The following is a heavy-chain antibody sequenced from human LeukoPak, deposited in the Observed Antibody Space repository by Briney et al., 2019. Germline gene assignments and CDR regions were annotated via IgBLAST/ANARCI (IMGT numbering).Heavy chain of an antibody. CDR2: INHSGST. J-gene: IGHJ3*02. Sequence: PSETLSLTCAVYGGSFSGYYWSWIRQPPGKGLEWIGEINHSGSTNYSPSLKSRVTISVDTSKNQFSLKLSSVTAADTAVYYCARDARGYSYGYYAFDIWGQGTMVTVSS. D-gene: IGHD5-18*01. V-gene: IGHV4-34*01. CDR1: GGSFSGYY. CDR3: ARDARGYSYGYYAFDI.